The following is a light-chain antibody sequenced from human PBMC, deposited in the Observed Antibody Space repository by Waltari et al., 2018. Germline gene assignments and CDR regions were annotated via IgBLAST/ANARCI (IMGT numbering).Light chain of an antibody. Sequence: QSVLTQPPSVSGAPGPRVTISCTGSSPNIGAGSGVHWYQQLPGTAPKLLIYGNNNRPSGVPDRFSGSKSGTSASLAITGLQAEDEADYYCQSYDSSLSGVLFGGGTKLTVL. CDR1: SPNIGAGSG. CDR3: QSYDSSLSGVL. J-gene: IGLJ2*01. V-gene: IGLV1-40*01. CDR2: GNN.